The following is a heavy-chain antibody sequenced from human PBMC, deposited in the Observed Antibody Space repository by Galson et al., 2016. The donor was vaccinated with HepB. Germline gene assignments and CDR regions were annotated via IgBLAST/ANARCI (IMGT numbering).Heavy chain of an antibody. J-gene: IGHJ4*02. D-gene: IGHD3-22*01. V-gene: IGHV3-7*03. CDR1: GFTFSFSC. Sequence: SLRLSCAASGFTFSFSCMSWVRQAPGKGLEWVATIKDDGSKKYSLDSMKGRLTISRDNAKSSLHLQMNSLRVDDTAVYYCARGGYHRADYWGQGTQVTVSS. CDR3: ARGGYHRADY. CDR2: IKDDGSKK.